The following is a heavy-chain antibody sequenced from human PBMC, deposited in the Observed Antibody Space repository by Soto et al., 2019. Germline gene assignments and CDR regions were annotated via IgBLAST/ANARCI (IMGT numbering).Heavy chain of an antibody. J-gene: IGHJ4*02. CDR2: IHGGGNSA. D-gene: IGHD4-17*01. V-gene: IGHV3-23*01. Sequence: EVQLLESGGDLVQPGRSLRLSCAASGFTFSGYAMSWVRQAPGKGLEWVSVIHGGGNSAYYADSVKGRFTISRDNSKSALFLQMSSLGGEGAGVYCGASQRGRVTTSWHLDYWGQGTLVSVSS. CDR1: GFTFSGYA. CDR3: ASQRGRVTTSWHLDY.